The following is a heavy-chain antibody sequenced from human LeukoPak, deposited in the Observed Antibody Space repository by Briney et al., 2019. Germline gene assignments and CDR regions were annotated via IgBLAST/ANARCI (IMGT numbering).Heavy chain of an antibody. Sequence: ASVKVSCKASGYTFTRYGISWVRQAPGQGLEWRGWISAYNDKTNYAQKFQGRVTITADESTSTAYMELSSLRSEDTAVYYCARGPHRYCSSTSCYPVGYYYYYYMDVWGKGTTVTVSS. CDR1: GYTFTRYG. CDR3: ARGPHRYCSSTSCYPVGYYYYYYMDV. D-gene: IGHD2-2*01. CDR2: ISAYNDKT. V-gene: IGHV1-18*01. J-gene: IGHJ6*03.